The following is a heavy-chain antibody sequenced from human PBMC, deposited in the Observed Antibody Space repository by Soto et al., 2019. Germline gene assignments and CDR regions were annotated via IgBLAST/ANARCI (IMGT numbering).Heavy chain of an antibody. Sequence: SEKLSVTCTVSGGSISTYYWCWFRQPPGKGLEWIGSIYHSGSTYYNPSLKSRVTISVDTSKNQFSLKLSSVTAADTAVYYCARGIVGATNPDYYFDYWGQGTLVTVS. CDR3: ARGIVGATNPDYYFDY. CDR2: IYHSGST. V-gene: IGHV4-59*08. J-gene: IGHJ4*02. D-gene: IGHD1-26*01. CDR1: GGSISTYY.